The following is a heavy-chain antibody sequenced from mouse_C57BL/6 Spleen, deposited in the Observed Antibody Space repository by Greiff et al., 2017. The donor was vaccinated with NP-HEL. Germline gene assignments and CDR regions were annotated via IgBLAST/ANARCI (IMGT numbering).Heavy chain of an antibody. CDR1: GYTFTSYG. J-gene: IGHJ3*01. V-gene: IGHV1-81*01. Sequence: QVQLKQSGAELARPGASVKLSCKASGYTFTSYGISWVKQRTGQGLEWIGEIYPRSGNTYYNEKFKGKATLTADKSSSTAYMELRSLTSEDSAVYFCAREMDGYPSYWGQGTLVTVSA. D-gene: IGHD2-3*01. CDR2: IYPRSGNT. CDR3: AREMDGYPSY.